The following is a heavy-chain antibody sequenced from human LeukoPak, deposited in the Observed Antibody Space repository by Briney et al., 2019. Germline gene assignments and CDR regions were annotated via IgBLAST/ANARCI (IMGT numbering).Heavy chain of an antibody. J-gene: IGHJ4*02. Sequence: PGGSLRLSCAASGFTFSSYGMHWVRQAPGKGLEWVAVIWYDGSNKYYADSVKGRFTISRDNSKNTLYLQMNSLRAEDTAVYYCARERTYSSSWCFGYWGQGTLVTVSS. V-gene: IGHV3-33*01. CDR2: IWYDGSNK. D-gene: IGHD6-13*01. CDR3: ARERTYSSSWCFGY. CDR1: GFTFSSYG.